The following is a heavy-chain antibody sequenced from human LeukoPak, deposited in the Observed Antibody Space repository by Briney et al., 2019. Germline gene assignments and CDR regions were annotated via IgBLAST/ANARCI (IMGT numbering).Heavy chain of an antibody. J-gene: IGHJ4*02. V-gene: IGHV4-34*01. CDR2: INHSGSI. CDR3: ARRRGIYCSSTSCRTIDY. Sequence: SETLSLTCAVYGGSFSGYYWSWIRQPPGKGLEWIGEINHSGSINYNPSLKSRVTISVDTSKNQFSLKLSSVTAADTAVYYCARRRGIYCSSTSCRTIDYWGQGTLVTVSS. CDR1: GGSFSGYY. D-gene: IGHD2-2*01.